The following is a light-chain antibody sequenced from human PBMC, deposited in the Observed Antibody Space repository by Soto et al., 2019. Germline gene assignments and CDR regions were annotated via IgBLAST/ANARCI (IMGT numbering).Light chain of an antibody. V-gene: IGLV2-8*01. CDR2: EVT. CDR1: SSDVGGFDY. J-gene: IGLJ3*02. CDR3: SSYAGTNTFV. Sequence: QSALTQPPSASGSPGQSVSISCTGTSSDVGGFDYVSWYQQYPGKAPKLVIFEVTERPSGVPDRFSGSKSGNTASLTVSGLQAEDEADYYCSSYAGTNTFVFGGGTKLTVL.